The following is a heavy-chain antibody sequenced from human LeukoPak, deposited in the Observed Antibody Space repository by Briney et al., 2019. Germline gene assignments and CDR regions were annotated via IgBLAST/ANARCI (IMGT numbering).Heavy chain of an antibody. D-gene: IGHD3-10*01. CDR3: ARDVGDGSGTFPFY. J-gene: IGHJ4*02. V-gene: IGHV4-39*07. Sequence: SETLSLTCSVSGGSISSSSNYWGWIRQPPGKRLEWIGSFYYSGSTYSHPTLKSRVTISVDTSKNQFSLKLSSVTAADMAVYYCARDVGDGSGTFPFYWGQGTLVTVSS. CDR2: FYYSGST. CDR1: GGSISSSSNY.